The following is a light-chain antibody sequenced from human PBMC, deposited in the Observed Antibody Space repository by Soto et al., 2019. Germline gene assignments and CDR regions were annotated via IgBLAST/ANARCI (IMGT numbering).Light chain of an antibody. CDR3: QQYNNWPIT. CDR1: QSVSSD. CDR2: GAS. V-gene: IGKV3-15*01. Sequence: EIVMTQSPATLSVSPGERATLSCRASQSVSSDLAWYHQKPGQAPRLLIYGASTRATGIPARFSGSGSGTEFTLTISSLQSEDFVVYYCQQYNNWPITFGQGTKVDIK. J-gene: IGKJ1*01.